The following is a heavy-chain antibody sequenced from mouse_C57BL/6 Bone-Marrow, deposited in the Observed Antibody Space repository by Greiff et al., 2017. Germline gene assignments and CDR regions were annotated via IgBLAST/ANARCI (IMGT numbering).Heavy chain of an antibody. CDR3: ARRTTVVDGYFDG. CDR1: GFTFSDYY. Sequence: EVQLVESGGGLVQPGGSLKLSCAASGFTFSDYYMYWVRQTPEKRLEWVAYISNGGGSTYYPDTVKGRFTLSRDNAKNTLYLQMSRLKSEDTAMYYCARRTTVVDGYFDGWGTGTTVTVSS. J-gene: IGHJ1*03. V-gene: IGHV5-12*01. CDR2: ISNGGGST. D-gene: IGHD1-1*01.